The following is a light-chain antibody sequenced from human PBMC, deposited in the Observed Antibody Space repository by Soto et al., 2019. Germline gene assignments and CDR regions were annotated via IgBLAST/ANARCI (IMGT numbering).Light chain of an antibody. J-gene: IGKJ2*01. CDR3: QLYGSSRRYT. CDR2: GAS. Sequence: DIVLTQSPGTLSLSPGERATLSCRASQSVSGTYLAWYQQKPGQAPRVLIYGASSRAAGIPDRFSGSGSGTDFTLTISRLEPEDFALYSCQLYGSSRRYTFGQGTKLDIK. CDR1: QSVSGTY. V-gene: IGKV3-20*01.